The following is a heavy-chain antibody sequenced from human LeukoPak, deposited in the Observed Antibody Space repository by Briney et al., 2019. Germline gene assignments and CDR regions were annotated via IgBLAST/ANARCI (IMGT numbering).Heavy chain of an antibody. CDR2: INHSGST. CDR3: GGDLRVGAFDI. CDR1: GGSFSGYY. J-gene: IGHJ3*02. D-gene: IGHD2-21*02. Sequence: PSETLSLTCAVYGGSFSGYYWSWIRQPPGKGLEWIGEINHSGSTNYNPSLKGRVTISVDTSKNQFSLKLSSVTAADTAVYYCGGDLRVGAFDIWGQGTMVTVSS. V-gene: IGHV4-34*01.